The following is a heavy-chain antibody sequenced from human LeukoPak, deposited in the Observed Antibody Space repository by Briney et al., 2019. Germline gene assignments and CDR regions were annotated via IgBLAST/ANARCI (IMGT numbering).Heavy chain of an antibody. V-gene: IGHV3-23*01. J-gene: IGHJ3*02. D-gene: IGHD3-10*01. Sequence: GGSLRLSCAASGFTFANYAMSWVRQARGKGLEWVSSISGSGGETHSTDSVKGRFTISRDNSKGTLYLQLSSLRAEDTAVYYCARDNTPRITMVRGPRNRGIGDDAFDIWGQGTMVTVSS. CDR2: ISGSGGET. CDR1: GFTFANYA. CDR3: ARDNTPRITMVRGPRNRGIGDDAFDI.